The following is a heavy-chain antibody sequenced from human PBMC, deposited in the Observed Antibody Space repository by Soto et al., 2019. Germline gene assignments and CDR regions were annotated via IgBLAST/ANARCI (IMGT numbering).Heavy chain of an antibody. CDR2: INAGNGNT. CDR3: VRDWANNNKVYFDY. V-gene: IGHV1-3*01. D-gene: IGHD1-1*01. J-gene: IGHJ4*02. Sequence: ASVKVSWKASGYTLTDYSMHWVRQAPGQRLEWMGWINAGNGNTIYSQKFQDRVNIARDTSAGTAYMELSSLTSEDTAVYYCVRDWANNNKVYFDYWAQGNLVTVSS. CDR1: GYTLTDYS.